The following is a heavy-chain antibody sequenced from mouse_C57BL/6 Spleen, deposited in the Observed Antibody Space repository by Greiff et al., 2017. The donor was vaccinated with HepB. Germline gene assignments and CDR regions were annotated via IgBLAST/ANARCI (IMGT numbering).Heavy chain of an antibody. V-gene: IGHV5-4*03. J-gene: IGHJ4*01. D-gene: IGHD1-1*01. CDR3: ARGDYYGSSYAMDY. Sequence: EVNVVESGGGLVKPGGSLKLSCAASGFTFSSYAMSWVRQTPEKRLEWVATISDGGSYTYYPDNVKGRFTISRDNAKNNLYLQMSHLKSEDTAMYYGARGDYYGSSYAMDYWGQGTSVTVSS. CDR1: GFTFSSYA. CDR2: ISDGGSYT.